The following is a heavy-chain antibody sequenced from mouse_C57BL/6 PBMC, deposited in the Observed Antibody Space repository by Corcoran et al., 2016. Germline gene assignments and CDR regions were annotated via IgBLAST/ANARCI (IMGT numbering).Heavy chain of an antibody. D-gene: IGHD1-1*01. CDR3: ARRRFTTVVAPDFDV. J-gene: IGHJ1*03. V-gene: IGHV9-3*01. CDR1: GYTFTTYG. CDR2: INTYSGVP. Sequence: QIQLVQSGPELKKPGETVKISCKASGYTFTTYGMSWVKQAPGKGLKWMGWINTYSGVPTYADDFKGRFAFSLETSASTAYLQINNLKNEDTATYFCARRRFTTVVAPDFDVWGTVTTVTVSS.